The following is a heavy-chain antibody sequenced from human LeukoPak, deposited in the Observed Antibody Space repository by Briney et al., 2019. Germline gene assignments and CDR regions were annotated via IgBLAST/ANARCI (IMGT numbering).Heavy chain of an antibody. CDR3: ARPAAGKVLPDAFDI. Sequence: ASVKVSCKASGGTFSSYAISWVRQAPGQGLEWMGGIIPIFGTANYAQKFQGRVTITADKSTSTAYMELSSLRSEDTAVYYCARPAAGKVLPDAFDIWGQGTMVTVSS. J-gene: IGHJ3*02. CDR1: GGTFSSYA. CDR2: IIPIFGTA. V-gene: IGHV1-69*06. D-gene: IGHD6-13*01.